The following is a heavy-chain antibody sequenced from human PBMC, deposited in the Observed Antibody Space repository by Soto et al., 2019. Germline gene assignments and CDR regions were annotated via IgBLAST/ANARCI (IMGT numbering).Heavy chain of an antibody. CDR2: INPSGGST. D-gene: IGHD5-12*01. CDR1: GYTFTTYY. CDR3: AREGDGYNLGPSVDFDY. J-gene: IGHJ4*02. Sequence: QVQLVQSGAEVKKPGASVKVSCKASGYTFTTYYMHWVRQAPGQGLEWMGVINPSGGSTSYAQKFQGRVTVTRDTSTSTLCMELSSLRSEDTAVYYWAREGDGYNLGPSVDFDYWGQGPLVTVSS. V-gene: IGHV1-46*01.